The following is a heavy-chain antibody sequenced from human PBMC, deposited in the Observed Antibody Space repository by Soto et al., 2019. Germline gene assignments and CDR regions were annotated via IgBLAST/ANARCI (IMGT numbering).Heavy chain of an antibody. J-gene: IGHJ6*02. CDR1: GGSVNSVSYY. Sequence: SETLSLTCIVSGGSVNSVSYYWTWIRQPPGKGLEWIGSIYYTGSTNYNPSLKSRVTISVDPSKNQFSLKLTSVTAADTAVYYCARDGYSYGNYYYGMDVWGQGTTVTVSS. CDR3: ARDGYSYGNYYYGMDV. D-gene: IGHD5-18*01. CDR2: IYYTGST. V-gene: IGHV4-61*01.